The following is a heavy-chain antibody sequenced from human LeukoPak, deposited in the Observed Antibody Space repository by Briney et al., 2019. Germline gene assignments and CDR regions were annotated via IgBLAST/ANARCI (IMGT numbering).Heavy chain of an antibody. Sequence: GGSLRLSCAASGFTFDDYAMPWVRQAPGKGLEWVSGISWNSGSIGYADSVKGRFTIPRDNAKNSLYLQMNSLRAEDTALYYCATHSDDAAFDIWGQGTMVTVSS. CDR3: ATHSDDAAFDI. D-gene: IGHD1-1*01. V-gene: IGHV3-9*01. J-gene: IGHJ3*02. CDR1: GFTFDDYA. CDR2: ISWNSGSI.